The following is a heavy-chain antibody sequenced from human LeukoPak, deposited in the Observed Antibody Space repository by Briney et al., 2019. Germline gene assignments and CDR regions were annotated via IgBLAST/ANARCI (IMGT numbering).Heavy chain of an antibody. J-gene: IGHJ4*02. CDR3: GRGLGYCSGGSCYPPIFDY. D-gene: IGHD2-15*01. CDR1: GYTFTGYY. CDR2: INPSSGDT. Sequence: ASVKVSCKASGYTFTGYYLHWVRPAPGQGLEWMGRINPSSGDTHNAHESQGRVTMTTDTSTNTAYMELRSLRSCDTAVYYCGRGLGYCSGGSCYPPIFDYWGQGTLVTVSS. V-gene: IGHV1-2*02.